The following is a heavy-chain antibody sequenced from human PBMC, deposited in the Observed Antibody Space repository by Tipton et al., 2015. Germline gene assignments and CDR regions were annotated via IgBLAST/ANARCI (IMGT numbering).Heavy chain of an antibody. CDR2: IYYSGTA. D-gene: IGHD3-10*01. J-gene: IGHJ4*02. CDR1: GGSFSDYY. Sequence: TLSLTCTVSGGSFSDYYWSWIRQSPGEGLEWIGYIYYSGTAYYNPSLKSLVTVSVDTSKNQFSLKMTSVTAADTAVYYCARVLHYYPSGGYFDSWGQGTLVTVSS. V-gene: IGHV4-59*12. CDR3: ARVLHYYPSGGYFDS.